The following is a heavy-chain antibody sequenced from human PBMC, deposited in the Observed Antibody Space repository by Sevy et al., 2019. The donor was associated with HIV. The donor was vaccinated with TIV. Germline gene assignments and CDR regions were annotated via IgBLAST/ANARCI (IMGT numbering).Heavy chain of an antibody. CDR2: INKNGSVT. V-gene: IGHV3-7*01. D-gene: IGHD2-15*01. CDR1: GFSLNSFW. Sequence: GGSLILSCAASGFSLNSFWMNWVRQTPGKGLEWVANINKNGSVTYYVDSVKGHFTISRDNSRNLLYLQMTSLRVQDTALYYCVRAVATNGSFWGQGTLVTVSS. CDR3: VRAVATNGSF. J-gene: IGHJ4*02.